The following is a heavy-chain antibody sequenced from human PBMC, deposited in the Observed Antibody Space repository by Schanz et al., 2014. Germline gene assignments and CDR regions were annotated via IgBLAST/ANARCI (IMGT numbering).Heavy chain of an antibody. D-gene: IGHD2-2*01. V-gene: IGHV3-30-3*02. CDR1: GFTFSSYA. CDR3: AKDSTHIDIVLVPTAIDY. CDR2: ISNDGSIK. Sequence: QVQLVESGGGVVQFGRSLRLSCVASGFTFSSYAMHWVRQAPGKGLEWVALISNDGSIKYYADSVKGRFTISRDNSKNTLYLHMNTLRSEDTAVYYCAKDSTHIDIVLVPTAIDYWGQGTLVTVSS. J-gene: IGHJ4*02.